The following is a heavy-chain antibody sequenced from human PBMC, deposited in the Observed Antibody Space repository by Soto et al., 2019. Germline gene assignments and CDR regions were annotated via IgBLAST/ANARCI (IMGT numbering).Heavy chain of an antibody. Sequence: VQLQESGPGLVKPSETLSLTCTVSGDSIRSNYWYWIRQPPGQGLEWIGYIFYSGSTYYNPSLNGRVTIPLDTSENHFSRKLPSVPAADTAVYYCSGAPWLQAAFHIWGKGTMVTVSS. CDR2: IFYSGST. J-gene: IGHJ3*02. CDR3: SGAPWLQAAFHI. D-gene: IGHD5-12*01. V-gene: IGHV4-59*01. CDR1: GDSIRSNY.